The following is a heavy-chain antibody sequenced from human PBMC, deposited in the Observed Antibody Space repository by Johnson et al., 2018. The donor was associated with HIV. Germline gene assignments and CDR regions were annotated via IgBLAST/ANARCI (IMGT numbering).Heavy chain of an antibody. D-gene: IGHD3-16*01. CDR3: AKDRLFGFRNDAFDI. CDR1: GFTFSTYW. J-gene: IGHJ3*02. V-gene: IGHV3-20*04. CDR2: INWNGGST. Sequence: VQLVESGGGLVQPGGSLRLSCAASGFTFSTYWMSWVRQAPGKGLEWVSGINWNGGSTGFADSVKGRFSISRDNAKNSMYLQMNSLRAEDTAVYYCAKDRLFGFRNDAFDIWGQGTMVTVSS.